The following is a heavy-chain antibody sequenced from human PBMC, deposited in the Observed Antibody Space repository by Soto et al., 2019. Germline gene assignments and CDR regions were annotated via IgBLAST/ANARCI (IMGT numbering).Heavy chain of an antibody. CDR3: TKAMFWGGDGYNSYYYNAMDV. CDR2: VSWNSGRI. CDR1: GFTFDDYA. Sequence: GGSLRLSCAASGFTFDDYAMYWVRQVPGKGLEWVSGVSWNSGRICYADSVKGRFTISRDNAKNSLYLQMNSLRPEDTALYYCTKAMFWGGDGYNSYYYNAMDVWGQGTTVTVSS. D-gene: IGHD3-16*01. J-gene: IGHJ6*02. V-gene: IGHV3-9*01.